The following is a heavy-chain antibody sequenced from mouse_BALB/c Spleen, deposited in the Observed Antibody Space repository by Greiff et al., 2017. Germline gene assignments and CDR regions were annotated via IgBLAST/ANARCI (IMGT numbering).Heavy chain of an antibody. CDR1: GFTFSSYA. CDR2: ISSGGST. V-gene: IGHV5-6-5*01. CDR3: ARAYYGSSYYAMDY. J-gene: IGHJ4*01. D-gene: IGHD1-1*01. Sequence: EVQRVESGGGLVKPGGSLKLSCAASGFTFSSYAMSWVRQTPEKRLEWVASISSGGSTYYPDSVKGRFTISRDNARNILYLQMSSLRSEDTAMYYCARAYYGSSYYAMDYWGQGTSVTVSS.